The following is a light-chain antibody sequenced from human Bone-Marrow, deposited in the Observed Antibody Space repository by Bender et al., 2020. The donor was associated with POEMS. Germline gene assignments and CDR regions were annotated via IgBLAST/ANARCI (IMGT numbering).Light chain of an antibody. Sequence: QSALTQPRSVSGSPGQSVTISCTGTSSDVGGYNSVSWYQQYPGKAPKLMIYDVSKRPSGVPDRFSGSKSGTSASLAITGLQSDDEAIYFCVAWDASLNGWVFGGGTKLTVL. CDR3: VAWDASLNGWV. CDR1: SSDVGGYNS. J-gene: IGLJ3*02. V-gene: IGLV2-11*01. CDR2: DVS.